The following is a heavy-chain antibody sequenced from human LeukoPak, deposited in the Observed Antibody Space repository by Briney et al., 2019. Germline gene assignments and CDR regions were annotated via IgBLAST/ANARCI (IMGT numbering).Heavy chain of an antibody. D-gene: IGHD6-13*01. Sequence: SETLSLTCTVSGGSISSSSYYWGWIRQPPGRGLEWIGSIYYSGSTYYNPSLKSRVTISVDTSKNQFSLKLSSVTAADTAVYYCARREGQQLDPGYYFDYWGQGTLVTVSS. CDR1: GGSISSSSYY. J-gene: IGHJ4*02. CDR2: IYYSGST. CDR3: ARREGQQLDPGYYFDY. V-gene: IGHV4-39*01.